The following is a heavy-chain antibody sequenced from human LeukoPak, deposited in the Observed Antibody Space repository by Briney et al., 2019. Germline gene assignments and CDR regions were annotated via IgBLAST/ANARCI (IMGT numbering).Heavy chain of an antibody. CDR1: GYTFTSYG. V-gene: IGHV1-18*01. CDR2: ISAYKGNT. Sequence: ASVKVSCKASGYTFTSYGISCVRQAPGQGLEWMGWISAYKGNTNYAQKLQGRVTMTTDTSTSTAYMELRSLRSDDTAVYYCARSVVAAAHHDYWGQGTLVTVSS. J-gene: IGHJ4*02. D-gene: IGHD6-13*01. CDR3: ARSVVAAAHHDY.